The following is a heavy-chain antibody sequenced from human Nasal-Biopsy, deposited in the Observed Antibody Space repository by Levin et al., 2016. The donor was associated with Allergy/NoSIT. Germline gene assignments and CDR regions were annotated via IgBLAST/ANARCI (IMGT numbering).Heavy chain of an antibody. CDR1: GDSISSGTYY. CDR2: VSISGDS. J-gene: IGHJ6*02. D-gene: IGHD6-6*01. Sequence: SETLSLTCSVSGDSISSGTYYWSWIRQPAGKGLEWIGHVSISGDSQFNPSLTGRVALVTDTSKNQFSLQLVSVTAADTAVYYCGRVPSRPKYHHGINVWGHGTAVTVSS. V-gene: IGHV4-61*09. CDR3: GRVPSRPKYHHGINV.